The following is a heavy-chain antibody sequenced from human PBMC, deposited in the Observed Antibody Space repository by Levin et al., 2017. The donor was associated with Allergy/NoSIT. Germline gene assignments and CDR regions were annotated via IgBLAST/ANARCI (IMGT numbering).Heavy chain of an antibody. Sequence: KPSETLSLTCTVSGGSVSSGSYYWSWIRQPPGKGLEWIGYIYYSGSTNYNPSLKSRVTISVDTSKNQFSLKLSSVTAADTAVYYCARVPNCSGGSCYFPIDYWGQGTLVTVSS. J-gene: IGHJ4*02. V-gene: IGHV4-61*01. D-gene: IGHD2-15*01. CDR3: ARVPNCSGGSCYFPIDY. CDR2: IYYSGST. CDR1: GGSVSSGSYY.